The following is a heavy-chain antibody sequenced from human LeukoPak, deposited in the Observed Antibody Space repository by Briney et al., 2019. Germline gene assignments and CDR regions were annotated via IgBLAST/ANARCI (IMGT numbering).Heavy chain of an antibody. D-gene: IGHD5-18*01. J-gene: IGHJ4*02. CDR1: GFSFSSYE. CDR2: ISSSGSIT. V-gene: IGHV3-48*03. CDR3: ARDLVDTAFGL. Sequence: PGESLRLSCAASGFSFSSYEMNWVRQAPGKGLEWVSYISSSGSITYYAHSVKGRFTISRDNAKNSLYLQMNSLRAEDTAVYYCARDLVDTAFGLWGQGTLVTVSS.